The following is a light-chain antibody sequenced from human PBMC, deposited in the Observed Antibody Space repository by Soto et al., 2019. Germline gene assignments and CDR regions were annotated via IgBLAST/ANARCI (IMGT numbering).Light chain of an antibody. CDR3: ETWDSNTRV. V-gene: IGLV4-60*02. CDR2: LEGSGSY. CDR1: SGHSSYI. Sequence: QLVLTQSSSASASLGSSVKLTCTLSSGHSSYIIAWHQQQPGKAPRYLMKLEGSGSYNKGRGVPDRFSGSSSGADRYLTISNLHFEEEADYYCETWDSNTRVFGGGTKGTVL. J-gene: IGLJ3*02.